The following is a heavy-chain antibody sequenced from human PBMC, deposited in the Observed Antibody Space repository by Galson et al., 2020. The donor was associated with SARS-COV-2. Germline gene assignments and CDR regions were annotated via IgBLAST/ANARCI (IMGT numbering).Heavy chain of an antibody. J-gene: IGHJ4*02. Sequence: SLKISCAASGYPFDDYSMHWVRQAPGKGLEWVAGISWNSGSIGYADSVKGRFTISRDNAKNSLYLQMNSLKAEDTALYYCAKVYGPLSVFDCWGRGALVTVSS. CDR2: ISWNSGSI. D-gene: IGHD3-10*01. V-gene: IGHV3-9*01. CDR1: GYPFDDYS. CDR3: AKVYGPLSVFDC.